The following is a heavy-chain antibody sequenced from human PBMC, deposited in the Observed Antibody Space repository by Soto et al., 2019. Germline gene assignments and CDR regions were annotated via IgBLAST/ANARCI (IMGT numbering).Heavy chain of an antibody. CDR1: GFSFRIYT. CDR3: VNEYSSGSSDIY. CDR2: ISDAGGGT. Sequence: GGSLRLSCSASGFSFRIYTMLWVRQAPGKGLEYVSAISDAGGGTYYADSVKGRFTISRDDPKNTLYLQMSNLRAEDTAVYYCVNEYSSGSSDIYWGQGNLVTVSS. D-gene: IGHD6-19*01. V-gene: IGHV3-64D*06. J-gene: IGHJ4*02.